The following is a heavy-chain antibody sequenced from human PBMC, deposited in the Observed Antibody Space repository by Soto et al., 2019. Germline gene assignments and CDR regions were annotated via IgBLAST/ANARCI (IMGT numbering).Heavy chain of an antibody. D-gene: IGHD1-1*01. J-gene: IGHJ3*02. CDR3: AKDSSELDCCLDSFDM. CDR2: IRGSGGSGDNT. Sequence: PGGSLRLSCAASGFTFNNYAMAWVRHAPGKGQEWVSAIRGSGGSGDNTYYADTVKRSFAISRDNSRNTLYLPMNSLRAGDTAIYYCAKDSSELDCCLDSFDMWRQGTMVNVSS. CDR1: GFTFNNYA. V-gene: IGHV3-23*01.